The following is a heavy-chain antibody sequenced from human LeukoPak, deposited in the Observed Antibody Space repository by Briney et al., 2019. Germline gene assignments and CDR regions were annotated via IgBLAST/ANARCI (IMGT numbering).Heavy chain of an antibody. J-gene: IGHJ3*02. CDR2: IWYDGSNK. D-gene: IGHD2-8*01. V-gene: IGHV3-33*06. Sequence: GGSLRLSCAASGFTFSSYGMHWVRQAPGKGLEWVAVIWYDGSNKYYADSVKGRFTISRDNSKNTLYLQMNSLRAENTAVYYCAKDAPYGDDAFDIWGQGTMVTVSS. CDR1: GFTFSSYG. CDR3: AKDAPYGDDAFDI.